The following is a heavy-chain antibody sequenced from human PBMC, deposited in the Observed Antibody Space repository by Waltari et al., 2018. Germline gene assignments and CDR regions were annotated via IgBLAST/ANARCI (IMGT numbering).Heavy chain of an antibody. CDR1: GYSISRGYY. J-gene: IGHJ3*02. V-gene: IGHV4-38-2*01. D-gene: IGHD3-16*02. CDR3: ARVAEYYDYVWGSYRYSGAFDI. Sequence: QVQLQESGPGLVKPSETLSLTCAVSGYSISRGYYWGWIRQPPGKGLEWIGSIYHSGGTYNNPSLKSRVTISVDTSKNQFSLKLSSVTAADTAVYYCARVAEYYDYVWGSYRYSGAFDIWGQGTMVTVSS. CDR2: IYHSGGT.